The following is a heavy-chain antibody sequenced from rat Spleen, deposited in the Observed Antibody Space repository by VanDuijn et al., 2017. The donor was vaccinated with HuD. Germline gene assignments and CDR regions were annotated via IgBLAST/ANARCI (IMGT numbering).Heavy chain of an antibody. D-gene: IGHD5-1*01. CDR2: ITNTGDRI. V-gene: IGHV5-31*01. Sequence: EVHLVESGGGLVQPGRSLKLSCVASGFTFNNYWMSWIRQAPGKGLEWVASITNTGDRIYYPDSVKGRFTISRDNAQNTLYLQMDSLRSEDTATYYCTNNWELYYWGQGVMVTVSS. CDR3: TNNWELYY. J-gene: IGHJ2*01. CDR1: GFTFNNYW.